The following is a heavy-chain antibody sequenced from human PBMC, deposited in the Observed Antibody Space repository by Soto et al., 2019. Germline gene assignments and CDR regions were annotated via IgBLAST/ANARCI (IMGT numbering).Heavy chain of an antibody. CDR3: AKDFGSSWYVSGAFVI. V-gene: IGHV3-9*01. D-gene: IGHD6-13*01. CDR2: ISWNSGSI. J-gene: IGHJ3*02. CDR1: GFTFDDYA. Sequence: EVQLVESGGGLVQPGRSLRLSCAASGFTFDDYAMHWVRQAPGKGLEWVSGISWNSGSIGYADSVKGRFTISRDNVKNSLYLQMNSLRAEDTALYYCAKDFGSSWYVSGAFVIWGQGTMVTVSS.